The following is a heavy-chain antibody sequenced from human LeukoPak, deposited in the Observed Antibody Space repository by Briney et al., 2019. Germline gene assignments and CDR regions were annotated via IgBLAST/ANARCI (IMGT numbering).Heavy chain of an antibody. CDR3: TSNFDF. CDR2: IWFDGSNK. J-gene: IGHJ4*02. CDR1: GLIFSNYG. V-gene: IGHV3-33*01. Sequence: GGSLRLSCVASGLIFSNYGMHWVRQAPGKGLEWVAVIWFDGSNKYYADSVKGRFSISRDNSRNTVYLQMNNLRAEDTAIYYCTSNFDFWGQGTLVTVSS.